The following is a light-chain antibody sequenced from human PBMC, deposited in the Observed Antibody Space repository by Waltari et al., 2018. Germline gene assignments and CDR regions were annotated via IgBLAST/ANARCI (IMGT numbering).Light chain of an antibody. CDR2: AAS. J-gene: IGKJ2*01. CDR1: QAINVF. CDR3: LQHKTYPHA. Sequence: DIQMTQSPSVMYASVGDRVTITCRASQAINVFAGWFQQRPGEAPRRLIYAASTLQIGVPSRFSGSGYGTEFTLTISSLQPEDFATYYCLQHKTYPHAFGQATRVEIK. V-gene: IGKV1-17*03.